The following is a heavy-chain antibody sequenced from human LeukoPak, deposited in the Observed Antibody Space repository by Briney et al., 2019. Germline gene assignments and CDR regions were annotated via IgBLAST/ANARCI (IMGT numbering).Heavy chain of an antibody. CDR3: ASLQGFLSLSWFDP. D-gene: IGHD3-3*01. CDR1: GGSISSSSYS. J-gene: IGHJ5*02. V-gene: IGHV4-39*01. Sequence: PSETLSLTCTVPGGSISSSSYSWGWIRQPPGKGLEWIGSIYYSGSTYYNPSLKSRVTISVDTSKNQFSLKLSSVTAADTAVYYCASLQGFLSLSWFDPWGQGTLVTVSS. CDR2: IYYSGST.